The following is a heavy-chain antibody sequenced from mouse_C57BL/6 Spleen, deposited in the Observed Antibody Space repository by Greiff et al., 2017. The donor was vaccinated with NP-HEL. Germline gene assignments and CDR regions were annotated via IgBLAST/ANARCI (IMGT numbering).Heavy chain of an antibody. J-gene: IGHJ4*01. D-gene: IGHD2-4*01. V-gene: IGHV1-54*01. CDR2: INPGSGGT. CDR1: GYAFTNYL. Sequence: VQRVESGAELVRPGTSVKVSCKASGYAFTNYLIEWVKQRPGQGLEWIGVINPGSGGTNYNEKFKGKATLTADKSSSTAYMQLSSLTSEDSAVYFCARGGIYDYDDGDYYAMDYWGQGTSVTVSS. CDR3: ARGGIYDYDDGDYYAMDY.